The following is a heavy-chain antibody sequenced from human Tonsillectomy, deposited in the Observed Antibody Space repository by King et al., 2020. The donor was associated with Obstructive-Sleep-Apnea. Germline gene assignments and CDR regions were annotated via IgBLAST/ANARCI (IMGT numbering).Heavy chain of an antibody. Sequence: QLVESGGGWVQPGRSLRLSCAASGFTFEDYAMHWVRQAPGKGLEWVSGISWNSGSIGDSDSVKGRFTISRDNAKNSLYLQMNSLRAEDTALYYCAKDMGSSGWYEGPFDYWGQGTLVTVSS. V-gene: IGHV3-9*01. CDR3: AKDMGSSGWYEGPFDY. CDR2: ISWNSGSI. J-gene: IGHJ4*02. CDR1: GFTFEDYA. D-gene: IGHD6-19*01.